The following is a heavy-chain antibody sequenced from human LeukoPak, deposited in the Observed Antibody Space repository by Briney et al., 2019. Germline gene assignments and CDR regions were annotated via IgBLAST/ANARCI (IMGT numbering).Heavy chain of an antibody. CDR3: ASGRNRYFQH. CDR2: ISSSSSTI. Sequence: PGGSLRLSCAASGFTFSSYSMNWVRQAPGKGLEWVSYISSSSSTIYYADSVKGRFTISRDNAKNSLYLQMNSLRAEDTAVYYCASGRNRYFQHWGQGTLVTVSS. D-gene: IGHD2/OR15-2a*01. V-gene: IGHV3-48*01. J-gene: IGHJ1*01. CDR1: GFTFSSYS.